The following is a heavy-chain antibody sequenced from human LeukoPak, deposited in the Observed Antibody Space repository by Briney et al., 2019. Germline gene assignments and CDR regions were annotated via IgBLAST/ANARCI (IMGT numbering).Heavy chain of an antibody. J-gene: IGHJ4*02. CDR2: ISGSGDNT. V-gene: IGHV3-23*01. Sequence: PGGSLRLSCAGSGFTFSSYAMSWVRQAPGKGLEWVSGISGSGDNTHYADSVKGRFTISRDNSKNTLYLQMNSLRVEDTAVYYCAKAQGIAVAVCRHWGQGTLVTVSS. CDR3: AKAQGIAVAVCRH. D-gene: IGHD6-19*01. CDR1: GFTFSSYA.